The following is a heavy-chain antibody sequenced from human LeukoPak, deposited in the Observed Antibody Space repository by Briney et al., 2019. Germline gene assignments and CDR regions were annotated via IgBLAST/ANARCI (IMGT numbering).Heavy chain of an antibody. V-gene: IGHV1-69*05. CDR3: AREGIVDYEWLWDYYYGMDV. D-gene: IGHD3-3*01. CDR1: GGTFSSYA. Sequence: SVKVSCKASGGTFSSYAISWVRQAPGQGLEWMGGIIPIFGTANYAQKFQGRVTITRDTSASTAYMELSSLRSEDTAVYYCAREGIVDYEWLWDYYYGMDVWGQGTTVTVSS. CDR2: IIPIFGTA. J-gene: IGHJ6*02.